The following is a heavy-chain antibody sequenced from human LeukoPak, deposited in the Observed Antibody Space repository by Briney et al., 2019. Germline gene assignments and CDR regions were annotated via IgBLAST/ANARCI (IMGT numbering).Heavy chain of an antibody. CDR3: AKDKGFGVFFQYYFEY. V-gene: IGHV3-30*18. CDR1: GFTFSCYG. D-gene: IGHD3-10*01. J-gene: IGHJ4*02. CDR2: LSYDGSNK. Sequence: GGSLRLSCAASGFTFSCYGMHWVRQAPGKGLEWVAVLSYDGSNKHYADSVKGRFIISRDNSKNSLYLQMNSLRAEDTAVYYCAKDKGFGVFFQYYFEYWGQGTLVTVSS.